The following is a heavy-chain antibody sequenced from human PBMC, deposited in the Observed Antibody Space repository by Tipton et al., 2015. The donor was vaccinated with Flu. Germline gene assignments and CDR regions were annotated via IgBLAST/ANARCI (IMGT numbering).Heavy chain of an antibody. CDR2: IYYSGST. CDR3: ARDGYYDSSGYPYYYYYGMDV. Sequence: TLSLTCTVSGGSISSSSYYWGWIRQPPGKGLEWIGSIYYSGSTYYNPSLKSRVTISVDTSKNQFSLKLSSVTAADTAVYYCARDGYYDSSGYPYYYYYGMDVWGQGTTVTVYS. V-gene: IGHV4-39*07. D-gene: IGHD3-22*01. CDR1: GGSISSSSYY. J-gene: IGHJ6*02.